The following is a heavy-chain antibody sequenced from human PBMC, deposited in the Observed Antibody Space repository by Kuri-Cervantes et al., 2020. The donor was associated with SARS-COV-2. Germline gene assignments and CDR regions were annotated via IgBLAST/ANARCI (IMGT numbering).Heavy chain of an antibody. CDR1: GFTFSSYA. Sequence: LSLTCAASGFTFSSYAMSWVRQAPGKRLEWVSAISGSGGSTYYADSVKGRFTISRDNSKNTLYLQMNSLRAEDTAVYYCAKGDYCSSTSCYSYYYYYGMDVWGQGTTVTVSS. CDR2: ISGSGGST. CDR3: AKGDYCSSTSCYSYYYYYGMDV. D-gene: IGHD2-2*01. V-gene: IGHV3-23*01. J-gene: IGHJ6*02.